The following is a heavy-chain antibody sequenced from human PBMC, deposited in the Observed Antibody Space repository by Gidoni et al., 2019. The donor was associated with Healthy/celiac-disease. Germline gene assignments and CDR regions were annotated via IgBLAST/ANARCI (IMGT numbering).Heavy chain of an antibody. D-gene: IGHD3-22*01. Sequence: QVQLQESGPGLVKPSGTLSLTCAVSGGSIRSSNWWSWVRQPPGKGLEWIGEIYHSGSTNYNPSLKSRVTISVDKSKNQFSLKLSSVTAADTAVYYCARGRGEKYYYDSSGLSRFEFDPWGQGTLVTVSS. J-gene: IGHJ5*02. V-gene: IGHV4-4*02. CDR1: GGSIRSSNW. CDR3: ARGRGEKYYYDSSGLSRFEFDP. CDR2: IYHSGST.